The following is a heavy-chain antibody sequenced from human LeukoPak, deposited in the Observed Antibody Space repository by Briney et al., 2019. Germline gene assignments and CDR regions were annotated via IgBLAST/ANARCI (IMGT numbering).Heavy chain of an antibody. CDR3: ARGYCSGGSCYSSEVNWFDP. CDR2: INPIFGTA. J-gene: IGHJ5*02. D-gene: IGHD2-15*01. Sequence: SVKVSCKASGGTFSSYAISWVRQAPGQGLEWMGGINPIFGTANYAQKFQGRVTITADESTSTAYMELSSLRSEDTAVYYCARGYCSGGSCYSSEVNWFDPWGQGTLVTVSS. CDR1: GGTFSSYA. V-gene: IGHV1-69*13.